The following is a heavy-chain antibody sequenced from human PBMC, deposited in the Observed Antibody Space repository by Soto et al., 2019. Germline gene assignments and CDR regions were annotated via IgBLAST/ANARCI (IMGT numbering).Heavy chain of an antibody. J-gene: IGHJ4*02. V-gene: IGHV3-23*01. Sequence: GGSLRLSCAASGFTFSSYAMSWVRQAPGKGLEWVSAISGSGGSTYYADSVKGRFTISRDNSKNTLYLQMNSLRAEDTAVYYCAKSRLRYFDWLPYFDYWGQGTLVTVSS. D-gene: IGHD3-9*01. CDR2: ISGSGGST. CDR3: AKSRLRYFDWLPYFDY. CDR1: GFTFSSYA.